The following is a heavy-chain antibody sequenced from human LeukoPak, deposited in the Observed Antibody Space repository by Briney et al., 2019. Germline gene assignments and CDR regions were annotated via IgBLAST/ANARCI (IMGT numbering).Heavy chain of an antibody. V-gene: IGHV4-59*01. J-gene: IGHJ3*02. CDR1: GGSISSYY. Sequence: SETLSLTRTVSGGSISSYYWSWTRQPPGKGLEWIGYIYYSGSTNYNPSLKSRVTISVDTSKNQFSLKLSSVTAADTAVYYCARVGIQLWLRRSQLDAFDIWGQGTMVTVSS. CDR2: IYYSGST. D-gene: IGHD5-18*01. CDR3: ARVGIQLWLRRSQLDAFDI.